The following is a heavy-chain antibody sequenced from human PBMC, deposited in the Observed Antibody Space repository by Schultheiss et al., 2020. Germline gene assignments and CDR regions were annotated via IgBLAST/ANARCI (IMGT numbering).Heavy chain of an antibody. D-gene: IGHD4/OR15-4a*01. J-gene: IGHJ5*02. Sequence: SETLSLTCTVSGGSISSGGYYWSWIRQPAGKGLEWIGEINHSGSTYYNPSLKSRVTISVDTSKNQFSLKLSSVTAADTAVYYCARHTTMVPNWIDPWGQGTLVTVSS. CDR1: GGSISSGGYY. CDR2: INHSGST. V-gene: IGHV4-39*01. CDR3: ARHTTMVPNWIDP.